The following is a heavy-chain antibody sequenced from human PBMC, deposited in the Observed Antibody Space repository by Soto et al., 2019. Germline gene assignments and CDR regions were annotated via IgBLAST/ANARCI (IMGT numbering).Heavy chain of an antibody. Sequence: GGSLRLSCAASGFTFSSYAMHWVRQAPGKGLEWVAVISYDGSNKYYADSVKGRFTISRDNSKNTLYLQMNSLRAEDTAVYYCARGEDIVLMVYAPFDYWGQGTLVIVSS. CDR1: GFTFSSYA. J-gene: IGHJ4*02. CDR2: ISYDGSNK. D-gene: IGHD2-8*01. V-gene: IGHV3-30-3*01. CDR3: ARGEDIVLMVYAPFDY.